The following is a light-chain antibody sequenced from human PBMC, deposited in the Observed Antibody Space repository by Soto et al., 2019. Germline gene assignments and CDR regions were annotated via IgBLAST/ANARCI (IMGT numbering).Light chain of an antibody. CDR3: SSYTSSSTSV. CDR1: SSDIGGYNY. CDR2: YVS. V-gene: IGLV2-14*01. J-gene: IGLJ2*01. Sequence: QSALTQPASVSGSPGQSITISCTGTSSDIGGYNYDSWFQQHPGKAPKLMIYYVSNRPSGVSNRFSGSKSGNTASLTISGLQAEDEADYYCSSYTSSSTSVFGGGTKLTVL.